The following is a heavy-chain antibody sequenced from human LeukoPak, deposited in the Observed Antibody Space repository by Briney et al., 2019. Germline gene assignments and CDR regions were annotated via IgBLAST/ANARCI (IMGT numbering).Heavy chain of an antibody. Sequence: GGSLRLSCAASGFTFSSYAMTWVRQAPGKGLEWVSGISGSGGYTYYADSVKGRFTISRDNAKNSLYLQMNSLRAEDTAVYYCARDMGGMAARPIDYWGQGTLVTVSS. J-gene: IGHJ4*02. CDR3: ARDMGGMAARPIDY. D-gene: IGHD6-6*01. V-gene: IGHV3-23*01. CDR2: ISGSGGYT. CDR1: GFTFSSYA.